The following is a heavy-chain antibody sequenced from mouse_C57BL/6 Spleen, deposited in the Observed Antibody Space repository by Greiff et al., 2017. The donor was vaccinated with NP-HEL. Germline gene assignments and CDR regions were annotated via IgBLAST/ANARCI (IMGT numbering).Heavy chain of an antibody. J-gene: IGHJ4*01. D-gene: IGHD3-2*02. CDR3: ARFSGYPYYYAMDD. Sequence: QVQLQQPGAELVKPGASVKLSCKASGYTFTSYWMHWVKQRPGQGLEWIGMIHPNSGSTNYNEKFKSKATLTVDKSSSTAYMQLSSLTSEDSAVYYCARFSGYPYYYAMDDWGQGTSATVSS. V-gene: IGHV1-64*01. CDR1: GYTFTSYW. CDR2: IHPNSGST.